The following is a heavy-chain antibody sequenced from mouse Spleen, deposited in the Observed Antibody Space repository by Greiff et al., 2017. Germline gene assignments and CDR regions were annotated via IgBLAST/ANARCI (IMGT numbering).Heavy chain of an antibody. V-gene: IGHV5-12*02. D-gene: IGHD2-4*01. J-gene: IGHJ3*01. CDR1: GFTFSDYY. Sequence: EVKLVESGGGLVQPGGSLKLSCATSGFTFSDYYMYWVRQTPEKRLEWVAYISNGGGSTYYPDTVKGRFTISRDNAKNTLYLQMSRLKSEDTAMYYCARGDYDGWFAYWGQGTLVTVSA. CDR2: ISNGGGST. CDR3: ARGDYDGWFAY.